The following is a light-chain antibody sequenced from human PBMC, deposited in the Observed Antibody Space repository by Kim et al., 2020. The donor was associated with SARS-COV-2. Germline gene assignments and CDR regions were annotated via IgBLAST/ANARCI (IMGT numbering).Light chain of an antibody. CDR2: QDS. CDR1: KVGDKY. V-gene: IGLV3-1*01. J-gene: IGLJ2*01. CDR3: QAWDSSTVV. Sequence: SVSPGQTGSITCSGDKVGDKYACWYQQKPGQSPVLVIYQDSKRPSGIPERFSGSNSGNTATLTISGTQAMDEADYYCQAWDSSTVVFGGGTQLTVL.